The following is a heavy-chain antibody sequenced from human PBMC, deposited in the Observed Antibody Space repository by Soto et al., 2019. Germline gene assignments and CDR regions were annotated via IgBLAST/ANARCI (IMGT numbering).Heavy chain of an antibody. D-gene: IGHD6-6*01. V-gene: IGHV1-3*01. Sequence: QVQLVQSGAEVKKPGASVKVSCKASGYTFTSYAMHWVRQAPGQRLEWMGWINAGNGNTKYSQKFQSRVTITRDTSASTAYMELSSLRSEDTAVYYCARGRSSSGWFDPWGQGTLVTVSS. J-gene: IGHJ5*02. CDR1: GYTFTSYA. CDR3: ARGRSSSGWFDP. CDR2: INAGNGNT.